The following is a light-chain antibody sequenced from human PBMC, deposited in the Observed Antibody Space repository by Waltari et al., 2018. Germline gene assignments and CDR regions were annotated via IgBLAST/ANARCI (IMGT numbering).Light chain of an antibody. Sequence: QLVLTQSPSASASLGASVKLTCTLSSGHSSNIIAWHQQQPEKGPRYLMKVNSEGSHSKGDEIPDRFSCSSSGAGRYLTISSRQSEDEADYYCQTGGHGTWVFGGGTKLTVL. J-gene: IGLJ3*02. CDR3: QTGGHGTWV. CDR1: SGHSSNI. V-gene: IGLV4-69*01. CDR2: VNSEGSH.